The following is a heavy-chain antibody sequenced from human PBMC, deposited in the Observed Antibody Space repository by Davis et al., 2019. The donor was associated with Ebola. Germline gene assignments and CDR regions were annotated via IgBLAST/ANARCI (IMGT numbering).Heavy chain of an antibody. CDR1: GGSIISSSSY. V-gene: IGHV4-39*01. CDR2: IYYSGIT. J-gene: IGHJ5*02. CDR3: ARQGWSGYSLRHWLDP. Sequence: MPGGSLRLSCTVSGGSIISSSSYWGWIRQPPRKGLEWIGSIYYSGITYYNPSLKSRVTISVDTSKNQFSLKLRSVTAADTAVYYCARQGWSGYSLRHWLDPWGRGILVTASS. D-gene: IGHD3-3*01.